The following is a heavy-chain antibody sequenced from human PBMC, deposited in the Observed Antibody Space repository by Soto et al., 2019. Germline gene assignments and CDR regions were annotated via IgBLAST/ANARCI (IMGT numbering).Heavy chain of an antibody. J-gene: IGHJ5*02. CDR2: IYYSGST. CDR3: ARGNREAVWWFGP. V-gene: IGHV4-30-4*01. CDR1: GGSISSGDYY. D-gene: IGHD6-19*01. Sequence: SETLSLTCTVSGGSISSGDYYWSWIRQPPGKGLEWIGYIYYSGSTYYNPSLKSRVTISVDTSKNQFSLKLSSVTAADTAVYYCARGNREAVWWFGPWDQGTLVTVSS.